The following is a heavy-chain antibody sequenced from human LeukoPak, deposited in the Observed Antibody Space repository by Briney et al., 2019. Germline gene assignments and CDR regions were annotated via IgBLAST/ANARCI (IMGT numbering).Heavy chain of an antibody. CDR1: GGTFSNYA. V-gene: IGHV1-69*05. D-gene: IGHD1-26*01. CDR3: ASRRWESPDYFDY. CDR2: IIPIFGTA. Sequence: ASVKVSCKASGGTFSNYAISWVRQAPGQGLEWMGGIIPIFGTANYAQKFQGRVTMTRDMSTSTVYMELSSLRSEDTAVYYCASRRWESPDYFDYWGQGTLVTVSS. J-gene: IGHJ4*02.